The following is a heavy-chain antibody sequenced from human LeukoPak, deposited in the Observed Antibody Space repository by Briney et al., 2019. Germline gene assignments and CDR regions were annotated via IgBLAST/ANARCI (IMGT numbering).Heavy chain of an antibody. CDR3: ARFGSGSYYYFDY. V-gene: IGHV4-30-2*01. Sequence: SETLSLTCAVSGGSISSGGYSWSWIRQPPGEGLEWIGYIYHSGRTYYNPSLKSRVTISVDRSKNQFSLKLSSVTAADTAVYYCARFGSGSYYYFDYWGQGTLVTVSS. CDR2: IYHSGRT. J-gene: IGHJ4*02. CDR1: GGSISSGGYS. D-gene: IGHD1-26*01.